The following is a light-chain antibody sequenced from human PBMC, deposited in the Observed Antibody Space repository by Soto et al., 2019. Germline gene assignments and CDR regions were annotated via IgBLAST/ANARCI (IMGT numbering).Light chain of an antibody. CDR3: SSYTSSSTPVV. V-gene: IGLV2-14*01. CDR2: EVS. Sequence: QSVLTQPASVSGSPGQSITISCTGTSSDVGGYNYVSWYQQHLGKAPKLMIYEVSNRPSGVSNRFSGSKSGNTASLTSSGLPAEDEADYYCSSYTSSSTPVVFGIGTKLTVL. CDR1: SSDVGGYNY. J-gene: IGLJ2*01.